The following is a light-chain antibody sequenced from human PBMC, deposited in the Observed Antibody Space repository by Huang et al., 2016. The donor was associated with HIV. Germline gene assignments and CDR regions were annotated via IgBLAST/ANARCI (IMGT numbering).Light chain of an antibody. CDR3: QQRSSGVT. V-gene: IGKV3-11*01. CDR1: QSVGNY. Sequence: IVLTQSPATLSWYPGERVTLSCRASQSVGNYIAWYQQHPGQSPKLLIYDTSTRATGTPVRFSGSGSWTDFTLTISSLESEDFAVYYCQQRSSGVTFGGGTKV. J-gene: IGKJ4*01. CDR2: DTS.